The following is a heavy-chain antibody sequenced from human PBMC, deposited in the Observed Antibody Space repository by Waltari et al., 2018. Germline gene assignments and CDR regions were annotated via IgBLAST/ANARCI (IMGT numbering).Heavy chain of an antibody. J-gene: IGHJ6*02. CDR2: IYHSGST. Sequence: QVQLQESGPGLVKPSETLSLTCPVSGYSISSGYYWGWIRQPPGKGQEWIGSIYHSGSTYYNPSLKSRVTISVDTSKNQFSLKLSSVTAADTAVYYCARDLIVVVPAAIPFYYYYGMDVWGQGTTVTVSS. CDR1: GYSISSGYY. CDR3: ARDLIVVVPAAIPFYYYYGMDV. V-gene: IGHV4-38-2*02. D-gene: IGHD2-2*01.